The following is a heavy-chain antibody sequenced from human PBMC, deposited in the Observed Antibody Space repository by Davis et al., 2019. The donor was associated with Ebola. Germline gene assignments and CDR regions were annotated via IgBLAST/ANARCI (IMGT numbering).Heavy chain of an antibody. D-gene: IGHD3-22*01. CDR1: GFTFSSYS. CDR3: ARDHYDSSGYYRPPDY. J-gene: IGHJ4*02. CDR2: ISSSSSYI. V-gene: IGHV3-21*01. Sequence: PGGSLRLSCAASGFTFSSYSMNWVRQAPGKGLEWVSSISSSSSYIYYADSVKGRFTISRDNAKNSLYLQMNSLRAEDTAVYYCARDHYDSSGYYRPPDYWGQGTLVTVSS.